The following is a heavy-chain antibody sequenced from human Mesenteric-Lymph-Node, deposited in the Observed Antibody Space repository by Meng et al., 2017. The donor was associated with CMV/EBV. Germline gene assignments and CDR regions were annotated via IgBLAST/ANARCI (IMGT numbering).Heavy chain of an antibody. CDR1: GFTFSSYT. V-gene: IGHV3-21*01. Sequence: GESLKISCAASGFTFSSYTMSWVRQAPGKGLEWVSAISGSSYIYYADSVKGRFTISRDNAKNSLYLQMNSLRAEDTAVYYCARVIAARPGYYYYGMDVWGQGTTVTVSS. J-gene: IGHJ6*02. CDR2: ISGSSYI. D-gene: IGHD6-6*01. CDR3: ARVIAARPGYYYYGMDV.